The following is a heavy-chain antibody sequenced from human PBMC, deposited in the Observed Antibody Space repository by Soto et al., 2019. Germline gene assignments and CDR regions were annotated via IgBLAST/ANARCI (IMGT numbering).Heavy chain of an antibody. CDR2: TYYRSRWYN. J-gene: IGHJ6*03. Sequence: TCGVSGRGVACNWAAGISIRQSPSRGLEWLGRTYYRSRWYNDYAVSVRSRITVNPDTSKNQFSLHLNSVTPEDTAVYYGAGTSSHQWYYMEVWDKGTTVTVSS. D-gene: IGHD1-7*01. CDR1: GRGVACNWAA. V-gene: IGHV6-1*01. CDR3: AGTSSHQWYYMEV.